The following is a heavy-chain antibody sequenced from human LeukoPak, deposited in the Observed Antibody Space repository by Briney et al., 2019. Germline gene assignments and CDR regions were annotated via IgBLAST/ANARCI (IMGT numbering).Heavy chain of an antibody. CDR2: IYYSGST. J-gene: IGHJ6*03. D-gene: IGHD3-3*01. V-gene: IGHV4-39*07. Sequence: PSETLSLTCTVSGGSISSSSYHWGWIRQPPGKGLEWIGSIYYSGSTYYNPSLKSRVTISVDTSKNQFSLKLSSVTAADTAVYYCAREYYDFWSGYYIPYYYYYMDVWGKGTTVTVSS. CDR3: AREYYDFWSGYYIPYYYYYMDV. CDR1: GGSISSSSYH.